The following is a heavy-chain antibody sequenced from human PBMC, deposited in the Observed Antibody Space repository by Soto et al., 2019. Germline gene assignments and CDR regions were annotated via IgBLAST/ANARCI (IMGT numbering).Heavy chain of an antibody. J-gene: IGHJ4*02. CDR2: INHSGST. V-gene: IGHV4-34*01. CDR1: GGSLSGYY. CDR3: ALVVVGPDY. D-gene: IGHD2-15*01. Sequence: QVQLQQWGAGLLKPSETLSLTCAVYGGSLSGYYWSWIRQPPGKGLEWIGEINHSGSTNYNPSLKSRVTISVDTSKNQFSLKLSSVTAADTAVYYCALVVVGPDYWGQGTLVTVSS.